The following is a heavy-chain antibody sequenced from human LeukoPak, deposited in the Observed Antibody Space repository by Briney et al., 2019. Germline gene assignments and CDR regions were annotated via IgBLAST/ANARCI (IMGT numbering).Heavy chain of an antibody. CDR2: MYHSGST. CDR1: GYSISSGYY. CDR3: ARDTNYDSSGDAIFDY. D-gene: IGHD3-22*01. V-gene: IGHV4-38-2*02. Sequence: SETLSLTCAVSGYSISSGYYWGWIRQPPGKGLEWIGSMYHSGSTYYKPSLKSRVTISVDTSKNHFSLMLRSVTAADTAVYYRARDTNYDSSGDAIFDYWGQGTLVTVSS. J-gene: IGHJ4*02.